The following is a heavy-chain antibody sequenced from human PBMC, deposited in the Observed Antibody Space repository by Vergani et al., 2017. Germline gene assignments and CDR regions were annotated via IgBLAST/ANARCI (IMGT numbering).Heavy chain of an antibody. CDR2: IYYSGST. D-gene: IGHD2-15*01. J-gene: IGHJ4*02. Sequence: QVQLQESGPGLVKPSETLSLTCTVSGGSISSYYWSWIRQPPGKGLEWIGYIYYSGSTNYNPSLKSRVTISVDTSKNQFSLKLSSVTAADTAVYYCVRDPWESGGPYSGCWGRGTLVTVSS. CDR1: GGSISSYY. V-gene: IGHV4-59*01. CDR3: VRDPWESGGPYSGC.